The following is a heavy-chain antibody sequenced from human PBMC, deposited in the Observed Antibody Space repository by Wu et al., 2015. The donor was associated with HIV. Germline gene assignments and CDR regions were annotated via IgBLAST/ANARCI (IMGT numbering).Heavy chain of an antibody. Sequence: VQLVQSGAEVKKPGASVKVSCEASGYTFSDFYIHWVRQAPGQGLEWMGWINPKTGNTDYSRNFRGRVTLTRDTSISTAYMDLSGLKSDDTAIFYCARGSLSSSWFPRGWFVPWGQGTLVTVSS. CDR1: GYTFSDFY. CDR3: ARGSLSSSWFPRGWFVP. D-gene: IGHD6-13*01. CDR2: INPKTGNT. J-gene: IGHJ5*02. V-gene: IGHV1-2*02.